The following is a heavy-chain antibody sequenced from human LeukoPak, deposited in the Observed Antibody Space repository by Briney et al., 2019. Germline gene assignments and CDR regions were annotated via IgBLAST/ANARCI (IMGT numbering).Heavy chain of an antibody. V-gene: IGHV4-34*01. CDR2: INHSGST. CDR1: GGSFSGYY. Sequence: ETLSLTCAVYGGSFSGYYWSWIRPPPGKGLEWIGEINHSGSTNYNPSLKSRVTISVDTSKNQFSLKLSSVTAADTAVYYCARGRTSGLWYFDLWGRGTLVTVSS. CDR3: ARGRTSGLWYFDL. J-gene: IGHJ2*01. D-gene: IGHD3-3*01.